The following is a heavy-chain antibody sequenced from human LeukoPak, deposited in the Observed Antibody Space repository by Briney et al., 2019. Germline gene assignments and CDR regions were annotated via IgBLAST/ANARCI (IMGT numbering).Heavy chain of an antibody. CDR3: ARDYYDSSGYYPGAFDI. CDR1: GGSISSYY. J-gene: IGHJ3*02. D-gene: IGHD3-22*01. CDR2: IYYSGST. V-gene: IGHV4-59*01. Sequence: PSETLSLTCTASGGSISSYYWSWIRQPPGKGLEWIGYIYYSGSTNYNPSLKSRVTISVDTSKNQFSLKLSSVTAADTAVYYCARDYYDSSGYYPGAFDIWGQGTMVTVSS.